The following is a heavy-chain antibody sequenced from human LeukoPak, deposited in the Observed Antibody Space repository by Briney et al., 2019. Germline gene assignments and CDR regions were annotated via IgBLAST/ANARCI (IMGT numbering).Heavy chain of an antibody. V-gene: IGHV1-2*02. J-gene: IGHJ3*02. Sequence: ASVKVSCKASGGTFSSYAISWVRQAPGQGLEWMGWINPNSGGTNYAQKFQGRVTMTRDTSISTAYMELSRLRSDDTAVYYCARASAVADAFDIWGQGTMVTVSS. D-gene: IGHD6-19*01. CDR3: ARASAVADAFDI. CDR1: GGTFSSYA. CDR2: INPNSGGT.